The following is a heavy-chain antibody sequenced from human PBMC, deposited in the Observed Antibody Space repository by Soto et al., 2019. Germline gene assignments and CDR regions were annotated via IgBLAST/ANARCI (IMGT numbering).Heavy chain of an antibody. CDR1: GGSISSYY. J-gene: IGHJ5*02. CDR2: IYYSGST. D-gene: IGHD4-17*01. Sequence: SETLSLTCTVSGGSISSYYWSWIRQPPGKGLEWIGYIYYSGSTNYNPSLKSRVTISVDTSKNQFSLKLSSVTAADTAVYYCARHSYDTVTCDPWGQGTLVTVSS. V-gene: IGHV4-59*08. CDR3: ARHSYDTVTCDP.